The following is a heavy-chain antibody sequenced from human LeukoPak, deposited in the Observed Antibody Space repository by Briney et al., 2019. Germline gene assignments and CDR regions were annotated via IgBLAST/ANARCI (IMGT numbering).Heavy chain of an antibody. V-gene: IGHV2-5*02. CDR3: AHTRTTVTTWSFDY. CDR2: IYWDDDK. CDR1: GFSLSTSGVG. J-gene: IGHJ4*02. Sequence: SGPTLVNPTQTLTLTCTFSGFSLSTSGVGVGWIHQPPGKALEWLALIYWDDDKRYSPSLKSRLTITKDTSKNQVVLTMTNMDPVDTATYYCAHTRTTVTTWSFDYWGQGTLVTVSS. D-gene: IGHD4-17*01.